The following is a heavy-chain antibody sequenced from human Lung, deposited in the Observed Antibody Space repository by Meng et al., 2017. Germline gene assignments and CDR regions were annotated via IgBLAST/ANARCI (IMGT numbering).Heavy chain of an antibody. CDR1: GDSVSINSAA. D-gene: IGHD6-19*01. CDR2: TYYRSKWYN. V-gene: IGHV6-1*01. J-gene: IGHJ4*02. Sequence: VHLQQSGPGLVMPSQTLSPTCAISGDSVSINSAAWNWIRQSPSRGMESLGRTYYRSKWYNGYAVSVRSRITINPDTSKNQFSLQLNSVTPEDTAVYYCARSQQWLDSWGQGTLVTVSS. CDR3: ARSQQWLDS.